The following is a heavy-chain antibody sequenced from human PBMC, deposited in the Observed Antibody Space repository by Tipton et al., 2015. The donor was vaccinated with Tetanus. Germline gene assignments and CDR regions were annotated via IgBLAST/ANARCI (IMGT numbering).Heavy chain of an antibody. J-gene: IGHJ4*02. V-gene: IGHV4-34*09. CDR2: IYYSGST. CDR1: GGSFSGYY. CDR3: ASLVEGSSGSVFPGLDY. D-gene: IGHD3-22*01. Sequence: TLSLTCAVYGGSFSGYYWSWIRQPPGKGLEWIGYIYYSGSTYYNPSLKSRVTISVDTSKNQFSLKLSSVTAADTAVYYCASLVEGSSGSVFPGLDYWGQGTLVTVSS.